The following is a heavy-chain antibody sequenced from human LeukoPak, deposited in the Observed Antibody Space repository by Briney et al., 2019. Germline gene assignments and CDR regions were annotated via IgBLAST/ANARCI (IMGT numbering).Heavy chain of an antibody. J-gene: IGHJ3*02. CDR1: GGSISTYY. Sequence: SETLSLTCTVSGGSISTYYWSWIRQPPGKGLEWIGYIYYSGSTNYNPSLKSRVTISVDTSKNQFSPKLSSVTAADTAVYYCARRGYSSSWYAFDIWGQGTMVTVSS. D-gene: IGHD6-13*01. V-gene: IGHV4-59*08. CDR3: ARRGYSSSWYAFDI. CDR2: IYYSGST.